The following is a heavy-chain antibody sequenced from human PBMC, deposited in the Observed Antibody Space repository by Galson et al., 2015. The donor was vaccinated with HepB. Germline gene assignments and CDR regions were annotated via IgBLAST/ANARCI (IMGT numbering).Heavy chain of an antibody. D-gene: IGHD5-24*01. V-gene: IGHV1-69*04. CDR2: IIPILGIA. CDR3: ASLVEMATIFDY. J-gene: IGHJ4*02. Sequence: CKASGGTFSSYAISWVRQAPGQGLEWMGRIIPILGIANYAQKFQGRVTITADKSTSTAYMELSSLRSEDTAVYYCASLVEMATIFDYWGQGTLVTVSS. CDR1: GGTFSSYA.